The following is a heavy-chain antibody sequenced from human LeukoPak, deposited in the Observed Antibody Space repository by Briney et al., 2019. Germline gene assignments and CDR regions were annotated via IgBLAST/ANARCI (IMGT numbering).Heavy chain of an antibody. CDR2: ISTSGGTI. CDR1: GFTFSSYE. D-gene: IGHD3-10*01. Sequence: GGSLRLSCAASGFTFSSYEMSWVRQAPGKGLEWVSYISTSGGTIYYADSVKGRFTISRDNAKNSLYLQMNSLRAEDTAVYYCARDYYGSGSPDYWGQGTLVTVSS. CDR3: ARDYYGSGSPDY. V-gene: IGHV3-48*03. J-gene: IGHJ4*02.